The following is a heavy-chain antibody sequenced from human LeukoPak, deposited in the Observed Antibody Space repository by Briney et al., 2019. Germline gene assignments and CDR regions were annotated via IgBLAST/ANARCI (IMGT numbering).Heavy chain of an antibody. CDR2: IKQDGSEK. Sequence: GGSLRLSCAASGFTFSSYWMSWVRQAPGKGLEWVANIKQDGSEKYYVDSVKGRFTISRDNAKNSLYLQMNSLRAEDTAVYYCARYLYGGFTLIDYWGQGTLVTVSS. V-gene: IGHV3-7*01. D-gene: IGHD5-12*01. CDR3: ARYLYGGFTLIDY. J-gene: IGHJ4*02. CDR1: GFTFSSYW.